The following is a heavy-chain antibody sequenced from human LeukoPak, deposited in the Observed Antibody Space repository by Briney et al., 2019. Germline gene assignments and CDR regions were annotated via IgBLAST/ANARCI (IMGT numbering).Heavy chain of an antibody. J-gene: IGHJ4*02. D-gene: IGHD3-3*01. CDR3: ARAPILRFLEWLLYDLDY. CDR1: GYTFTGYY. V-gene: IGHV1-2*02. Sequence: ASVKVSCKASGYTFTGYYMHWVRQAPGQGLEWMGWINPNSGGTNYAQKFQGRVTMTRDMSISTAYMELSRLRSDDTAVYYCARAPILRFLEWLLYDLDYWGQGTLVTVSS. CDR2: INPNSGGT.